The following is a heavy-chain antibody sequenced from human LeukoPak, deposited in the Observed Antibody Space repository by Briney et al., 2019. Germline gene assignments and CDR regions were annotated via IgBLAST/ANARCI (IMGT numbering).Heavy chain of an antibody. J-gene: IGHJ4*02. Sequence: PGGSLRLSCAASGFTFSSYNMIWVRQAPGKGLEWVSYISPGSSTIYYADSLKGRFTISRDNAKSSLFLQMNSLRAEDTAVYYCARYDYSGSYLDNWGQGTLVTVSS. CDR3: ARYDYSGSYLDN. V-gene: IGHV3-48*01. CDR1: GFTFSSYN. D-gene: IGHD1-26*01. CDR2: ISPGSSTI.